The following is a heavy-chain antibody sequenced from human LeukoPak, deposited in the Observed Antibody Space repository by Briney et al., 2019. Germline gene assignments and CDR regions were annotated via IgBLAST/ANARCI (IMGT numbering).Heavy chain of an antibody. V-gene: IGHV3-48*03. CDR3: AKDATAVPGTVYMDV. Sequence: TGGSLRLSCAASGFTFRSYEMNWVRQAPGKGLEWVSYISSSGSTIYYADSVKGRFTISRDNAKNSLYLQMTSLRAEDTALYYCAKDATAVPGTVYMDVWGKGTTVTISS. D-gene: IGHD6-13*01. CDR2: ISSSGSTI. CDR1: GFTFRSYE. J-gene: IGHJ6*03.